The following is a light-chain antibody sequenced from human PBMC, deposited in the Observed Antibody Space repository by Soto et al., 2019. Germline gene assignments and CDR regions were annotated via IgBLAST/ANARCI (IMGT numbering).Light chain of an antibody. CDR3: FSFTTDWTHV. CDR1: SSDIGAYNY. CDR2: EVS. J-gene: IGLJ1*01. V-gene: IGLV2-14*01. Sequence: QSVLTQPASVSGSPGQSITISCTGSSSDIGAYNYVSWFQQYQGKAPKLIISEVSNRPSGVSNRFSGSKSGTAASLTISGLQTEDEADYFCFSFTTDWTHVFGTGTKVTVL.